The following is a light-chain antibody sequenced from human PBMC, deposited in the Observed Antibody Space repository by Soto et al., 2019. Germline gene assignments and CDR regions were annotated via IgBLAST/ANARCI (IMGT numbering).Light chain of an antibody. J-gene: IGKJ5*01. CDR3: QQYNNWPPIT. CDR2: DAA. CDR1: RGIKSN. Sequence: VVLTQSPDTLSVSPGERATLSCRASRGIKSNLAWYQQRPGQAPRLLIYDAATRATGVPARFSGSGSGTEVTLTISSLQAEDFAVYYCQQYNNWPPITFGQGTRLDI. V-gene: IGKV3-15*01.